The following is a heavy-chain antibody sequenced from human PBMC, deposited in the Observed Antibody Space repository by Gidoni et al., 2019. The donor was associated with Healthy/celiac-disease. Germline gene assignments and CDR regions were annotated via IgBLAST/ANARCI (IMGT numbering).Heavy chain of an antibody. CDR3: ARNTYYYDSSGYYSVTVEGAFDY. D-gene: IGHD3-22*01. CDR1: GGSISSSSYY. V-gene: IGHV4-39*01. CDR2: IYYSGST. J-gene: IGHJ4*02. Sequence: QLQLQESGPGLVKPSETLSLTCTVSGGSISSSSYYWGWIRQPPGKGLEWIGSIYYSGSTYYNPSLKSRVTISVDTSKNQFSLKLSSVTAADTAVYYCARNTYYYDSSGYYSVTVEGAFDYWGQGTLVTVSS.